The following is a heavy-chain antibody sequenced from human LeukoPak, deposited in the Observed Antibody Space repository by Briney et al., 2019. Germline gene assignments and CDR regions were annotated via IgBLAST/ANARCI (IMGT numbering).Heavy chain of an antibody. Sequence: GGSLRLSCAASGFTFSSYAMSWVRQAPGKGLEWVSAISGSGGSTYYADSVKGRFTISRDNSKNTLYLQMNSLRAEDTAVYYCAKDTIVVVPAANNARADWGQGTLVTVSS. CDR2: ISGSGGST. D-gene: IGHD2-2*01. CDR1: GFTFSSYA. V-gene: IGHV3-23*01. J-gene: IGHJ4*02. CDR3: AKDTIVVVPAANNARAD.